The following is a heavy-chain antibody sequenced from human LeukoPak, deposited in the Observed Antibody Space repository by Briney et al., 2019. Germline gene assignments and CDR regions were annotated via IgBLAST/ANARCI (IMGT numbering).Heavy chain of an antibody. V-gene: IGHV3-7*01. D-gene: IGHD2-8*02. Sequence: GGSLRLSCAASGFTFSSSWMSWVRQAPGKGLEWVANINQAGSEKYYVDSVKGRFTISRDNAKNSLYLQMSSLRAEDTAVYYCVRELVVGAAEYFQHWGQGTLVTVSS. J-gene: IGHJ1*01. CDR3: VRELVVGAAEYFQH. CDR1: GFTFSSSW. CDR2: INQAGSEK.